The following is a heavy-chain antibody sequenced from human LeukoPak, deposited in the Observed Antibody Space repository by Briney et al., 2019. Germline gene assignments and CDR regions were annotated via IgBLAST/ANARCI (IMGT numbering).Heavy chain of an antibody. CDR1: GGIFSSYA. Sequence: GASVKVSCKASGGIFSSYAISWVRQAPGQGLEWMGRIIPIFGTANYAQKFQGRVTITTDESTSTAYMELSSLRSEDTAVYYCARDSGVVVAASASYYMDVWGKGTTVTVSS. CDR3: ARDSGVVVAASASYYMDV. J-gene: IGHJ6*03. V-gene: IGHV1-69*05. CDR2: IIPIFGTA. D-gene: IGHD2-15*01.